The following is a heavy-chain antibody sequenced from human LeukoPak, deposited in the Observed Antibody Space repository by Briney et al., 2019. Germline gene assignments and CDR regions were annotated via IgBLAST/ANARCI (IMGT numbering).Heavy chain of an antibody. D-gene: IGHD4-17*01. CDR3: AKAYGDYWHYYYGMDV. CDR1: GFTFDDYA. CDR2: ISWNSGSI. Sequence: GGSLRLSCAASGFTFDDYAMHWVRQAPGKGLEWVSGISWNSGSIGYAGSVKGRFTISRDNAKNSLYLQMNSLRAEDTALYYCAKAYGDYWHYYYGMDVWGQGTTVTVSS. V-gene: IGHV3-9*01. J-gene: IGHJ6*02.